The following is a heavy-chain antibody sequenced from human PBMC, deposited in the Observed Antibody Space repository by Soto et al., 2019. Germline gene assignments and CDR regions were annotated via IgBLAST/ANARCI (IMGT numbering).Heavy chain of an antibody. CDR1: GGTFSSYA. D-gene: IGHD6-25*01. V-gene: IGHV1-69*12. CDR2: IIPIFGTA. CDR3: ASHPSGYSYYRMDV. J-gene: IGHJ6*01. Sequence: QVQLVQSGAEVKKPGSSVKVSCKASGGTFSSYAISWVRQAPGQGLEWMGGIIPIFGTANYAQKFQGRVTITADESTSPAYMEPSSLRSEDTGGYYCASHPSGYSYYRMDVWGQGTTVTVSS.